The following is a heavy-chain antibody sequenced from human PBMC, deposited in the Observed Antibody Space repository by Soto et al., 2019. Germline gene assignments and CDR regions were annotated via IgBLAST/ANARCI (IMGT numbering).Heavy chain of an antibody. CDR2: IIPIFGTA. Sequence: SLKVSCNASGGTFSSYAISWVRQAPGQGLEWMGGIIPIFGTANYAQKFQGRVTITADESTSTAYMELSSLRSEDTAVYYCARGGAYCGGYCYSVDYCVQGTLVTVS. CDR1: GGTFSSYA. V-gene: IGHV1-69*13. J-gene: IGHJ4*02. CDR3: ARGGAYCGGYCYSVDY. D-gene: IGHD2-21*02.